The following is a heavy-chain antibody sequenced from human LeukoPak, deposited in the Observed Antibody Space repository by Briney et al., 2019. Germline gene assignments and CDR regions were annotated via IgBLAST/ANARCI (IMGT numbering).Heavy chain of an antibody. D-gene: IGHD3-10*01. Sequence: SGGSLRLSCAASGFTFSSYWMSWVRQAPGMGLEWVANIDQDGNKKYYVDSVRGRFTISRDNAKNSLYLQMNGLRAEDTAVYYCARDLIWDGDPDGRDFWGQGTLVSVSS. V-gene: IGHV3-7*01. CDR3: ARDLIWDGDPDGRDF. J-gene: IGHJ4*02. CDR1: GFTFSSYW. CDR2: IDQDGNKK.